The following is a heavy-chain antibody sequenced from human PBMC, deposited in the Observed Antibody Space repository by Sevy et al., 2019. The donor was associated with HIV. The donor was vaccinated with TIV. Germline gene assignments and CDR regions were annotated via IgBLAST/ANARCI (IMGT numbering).Heavy chain of an antibody. CDR2: ISYDGSNK. CDR1: GFTFSSYA. D-gene: IGHD2-2*01. V-gene: IGHV3-30-3*01. Sequence: GGSLRLSCAASGFTFSSYAMHWVRQAPGKGLEWVAVISYDGSNKYYADSVKGRFTISRDNSKNTLYLQMNSLRAEDTAGYYCARDMPIGDYYYGMDVWGQGTTVTVSS. J-gene: IGHJ6*02. CDR3: ARDMPIGDYYYGMDV.